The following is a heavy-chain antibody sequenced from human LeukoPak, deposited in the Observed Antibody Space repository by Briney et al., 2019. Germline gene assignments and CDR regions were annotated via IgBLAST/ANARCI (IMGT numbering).Heavy chain of an antibody. Sequence: GASVKVSCKASGYTFTSYAMKWVRQAPGQGLEWMGWINTNTGNPRYAQGFTGRFVFSLDTSVSTAYLQISSLKAEDTAVYYCARRGGPGSYNSYGKYFDYWGQGTLVTVSS. CDR3: ARRGGPGSYNSYGKYFDY. D-gene: IGHD3-10*01. CDR1: GYTFTSYA. J-gene: IGHJ4*02. V-gene: IGHV7-4-1*02. CDR2: INTNTGNP.